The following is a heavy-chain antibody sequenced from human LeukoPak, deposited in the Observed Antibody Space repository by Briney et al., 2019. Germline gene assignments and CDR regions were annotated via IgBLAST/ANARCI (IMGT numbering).Heavy chain of an antibody. D-gene: IGHD6-13*01. CDR2: IYYSGST. V-gene: IGHV4-59*01. CDR3: ARAGIAAAVYAFDI. Sequence: SETLSLTCSVSGGSISSYYWSWIRQPPGKGLEWIGYIYYSGSTNYNPPLKSRVTISVDTSKNQFSLRLSSVTAADMAVYCCARAGIAAAVYAFDIWGRGRMLTVSS. J-gene: IGHJ3*02. CDR1: GGSISSYY.